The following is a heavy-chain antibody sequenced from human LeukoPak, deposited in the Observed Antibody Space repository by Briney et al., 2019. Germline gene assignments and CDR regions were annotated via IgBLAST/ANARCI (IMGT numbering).Heavy chain of an antibody. Sequence: SETLSLTCTVSGYSISSGYYWGWIRQPPGKGLEWIGSIYHSGSTYYNPSLKSRVTISVDTSKNQFSLKLSSVTAADTAVYYCARGDYVSGRSLDPWGQGTQVTVSS. CDR3: ARGDYVSGRSLDP. J-gene: IGHJ5*02. D-gene: IGHD3-10*01. CDR1: GYSISSGYY. V-gene: IGHV4-38-2*02. CDR2: IYHSGST.